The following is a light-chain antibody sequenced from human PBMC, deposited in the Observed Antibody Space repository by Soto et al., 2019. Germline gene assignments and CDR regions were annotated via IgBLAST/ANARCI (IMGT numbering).Light chain of an antibody. V-gene: IGLV2-8*01. CDR1: SSDVGGYNY. J-gene: IGLJ3*02. Sequence: QSALTQPPSASGSHGQSVTISCTGTSSDVGGYNYVSWYQQHPGKAPKLMIYEVTKRPSGVPDRVSGSKSGNTASLTVSGLLAEDEADYYCSSHAGINNVVFGGGTQLTVL. CDR3: SSHAGINNVV. CDR2: EVT.